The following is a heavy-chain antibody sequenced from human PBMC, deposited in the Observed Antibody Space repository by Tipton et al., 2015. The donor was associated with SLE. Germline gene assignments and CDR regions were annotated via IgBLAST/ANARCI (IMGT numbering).Heavy chain of an antibody. J-gene: IGHJ4*02. CDR1: GFTFSNAW. CDR2: IKSKTDGGTT. CDR3: ARVSAPGIAAAVRDY. D-gene: IGHD6-13*01. Sequence: SLRLSCAASGFTFSNAWMSWVRQAPGKGLEWVGRIKSKTDGGTTDYAAPVKGRFTISRDDSKNTLYLQMNSLKTEDTAVYYCARVSAPGIAAAVRDYWGQGTLVTVSS. V-gene: IGHV3-15*01.